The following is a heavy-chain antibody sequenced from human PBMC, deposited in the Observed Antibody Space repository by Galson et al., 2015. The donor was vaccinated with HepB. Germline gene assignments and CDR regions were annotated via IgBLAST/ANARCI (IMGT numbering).Heavy chain of an antibody. V-gene: IGHV3-66*02. CDR2: IYSGGST. Sequence: SLRLSCAASGFTVSSNYMSWVRQAPGKGLEWVSVIYSGGSTYYADSVKGRFTISRDNSKNTLYLQMNSLRAEDTAVYYCARASRSGRVAGTYYFDYWGQGTLVTVSS. CDR3: ARASRSGRVAGTYYFDY. J-gene: IGHJ4*02. D-gene: IGHD6-19*01. CDR1: GFTVSSNY.